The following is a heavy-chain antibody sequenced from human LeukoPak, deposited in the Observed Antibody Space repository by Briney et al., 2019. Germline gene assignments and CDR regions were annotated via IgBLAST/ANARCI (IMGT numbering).Heavy chain of an antibody. CDR1: GFTFSRHT. V-gene: IGHV3-48*01. J-gene: IGHJ4*02. CDR2: ISSSSDII. D-gene: IGHD1/OR15-1a*01. Sequence: GSLRLSCADSGFTFSRHTMNWVRQAPGKGLEWISYISSSSDIIFYADSVKGRFTISRDNAKNTLYLQMNSLRVEDTAVYYCAREWNSRARFDYWGQGSLVTVSS. CDR3: AREWNSRARFDY.